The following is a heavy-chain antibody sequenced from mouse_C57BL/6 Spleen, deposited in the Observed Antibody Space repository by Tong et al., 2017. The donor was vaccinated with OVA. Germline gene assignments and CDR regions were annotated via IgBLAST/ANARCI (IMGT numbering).Heavy chain of an antibody. CDR2: IDPSDSYT. CDR1: GYTFTSYW. V-gene: IGHV1-69*01. D-gene: IGHD2-5*01. J-gene: IGHJ2*01. CDR3: ARSDYSKGGYYVDY. Sequence: VQLQESGPELVMPGASVKLSCKASGYTFTSYWMHWVKQRPGQGLEWIGEIDPSDSYTNYNQKFKGKATLTVDKSSSTAYMQLSSLTSEDYAVDYCARSDYSKGGYYVDYWGQGTTLTVSS.